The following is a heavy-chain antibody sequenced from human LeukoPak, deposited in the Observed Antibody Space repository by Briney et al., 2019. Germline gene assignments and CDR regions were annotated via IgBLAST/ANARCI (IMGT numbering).Heavy chain of an antibody. V-gene: IGHV4-34*01. CDR3: ARGYKYCSGGSCYSYYYYYMDV. CDR2: INHSGST. Sequence: SETLSLTCAVYGGSFSGYYWSWIRQPPGKGLEWIGEINHSGSTNYNPSLKSRVTISVDTSKNQFSLKLGSVTAADTAVYYCARGYKYCSGGSCYSYYYYYMDVWGKGTTVTVSS. CDR1: GGSFSGYY. D-gene: IGHD2-15*01. J-gene: IGHJ6*03.